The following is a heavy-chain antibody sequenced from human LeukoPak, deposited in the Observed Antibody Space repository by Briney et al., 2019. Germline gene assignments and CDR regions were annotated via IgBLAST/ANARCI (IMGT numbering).Heavy chain of an antibody. CDR1: VFTFRNHW. CDR3: ARDQRVTGRPDIDY. V-gene: IGHV3-74*03. D-gene: IGHD6-6*01. J-gene: IGHJ4*02. Sequence: LAGGSLRLSCAASVFTFRNHWMHWDRQTPGKGLVWVSRISSDGSSTTYADSVKGRFTISRDNAKNTLYLQMNNLRAEDTAMYYCARDQRVTGRPDIDYWGQGTLVIVSS. CDR2: ISSDGSST.